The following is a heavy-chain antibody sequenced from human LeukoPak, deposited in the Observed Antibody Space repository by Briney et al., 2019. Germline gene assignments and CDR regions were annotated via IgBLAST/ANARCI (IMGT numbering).Heavy chain of an antibody. CDR2: ISDSGDST. D-gene: IGHD6-13*01. J-gene: IGHJ4*02. V-gene: IGHV3-23*01. Sequence: PGGSLRLSCAASGFTSSSFAMSWVRHAPGKGLEWASTISDSGDSTYYADSVKGRFTVSRDNSKNTLYLQMNSLRAENTAVYYCARFNSYSTDWYFDSGGQGTLVTVSS. CDR1: GFTSSSFA. CDR3: ARFNSYSTDWYFDS.